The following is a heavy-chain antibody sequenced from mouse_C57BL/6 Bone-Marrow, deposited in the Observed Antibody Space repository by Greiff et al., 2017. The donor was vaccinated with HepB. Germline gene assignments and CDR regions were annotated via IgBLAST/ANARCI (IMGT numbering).Heavy chain of an antibody. D-gene: IGHD3-2*02. Sequence: VKLQQPGAELVMPGASVKLSCKASGYTFTSYGMHWVKQRPGQGLEWIGEIDPSDSYTNYNQKFKGKSTLTVDKSSSTAYMQLSSLTSEDSAVYYCARRSSGYVLAYWGQGTLVTVSA. J-gene: IGHJ3*01. V-gene: IGHV1-69*01. CDR3: ARRSSGYVLAY. CDR1: GYTFTSYG. CDR2: IDPSDSYT.